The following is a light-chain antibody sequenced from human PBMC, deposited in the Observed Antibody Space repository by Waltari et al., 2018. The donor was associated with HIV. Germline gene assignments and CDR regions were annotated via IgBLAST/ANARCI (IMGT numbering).Light chain of an antibody. Sequence: QSALTQPAPVSGSPGQSITIPRTGTSSDVGGYTHFPWYQQPPCKAPKLMIYEVSNRPSGVSNRFSGSKSGNTASLTISELQAEDEADYYCSSYTSSSTVVFGGGTKLTVL. CDR3: SSYTSSSTVV. J-gene: IGLJ2*01. CDR2: EVS. CDR1: SSDVGGYTH. V-gene: IGLV2-14*01.